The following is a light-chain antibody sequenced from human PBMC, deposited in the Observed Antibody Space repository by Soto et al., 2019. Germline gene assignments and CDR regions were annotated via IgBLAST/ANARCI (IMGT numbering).Light chain of an antibody. V-gene: IGLV2-8*01. CDR3: QSYDNGLSGWV. Sequence: QSALTQPPSASGSPGQSLTISCTGTSRDVGGYNSVSWYRQHPGKAPQLIIFGVSQRPSGVPDRFSGSKSGNTASLTVSGLQADDEADYFCQSYDNGLSGWVFGGGTKVTVL. J-gene: IGLJ3*02. CDR2: GVS. CDR1: SRDVGGYNS.